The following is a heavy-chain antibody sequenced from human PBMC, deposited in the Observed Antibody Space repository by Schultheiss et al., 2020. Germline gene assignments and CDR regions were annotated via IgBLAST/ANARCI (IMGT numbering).Heavy chain of an antibody. CDR3: ARGLKGTRGFDY. V-gene: IGHV1-18*01. D-gene: IGHD2-21*02. CDR1: GYTFTSYG. J-gene: IGHJ4*02. CDR2: ISAYNGNT. Sequence: ASVKVSCKASGYTFTSYGISWVRQAPGQGLEWMGWISAYNGNTNYAQKFQGRVTITADKSTSTVYMELSRLRSDDTAVYYCARGLKGTRGFDYWGQGTLVTVSS.